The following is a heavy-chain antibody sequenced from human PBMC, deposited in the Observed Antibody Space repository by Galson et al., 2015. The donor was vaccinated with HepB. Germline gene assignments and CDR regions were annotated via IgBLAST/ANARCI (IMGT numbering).Heavy chain of an antibody. J-gene: IGHJ3*02. CDR3: ARVHTVHAFDI. CDR2: ISYDGSNK. Sequence: SLRLSCAASGFTFSSYAVHWVRQAPGKGLEWLALISYDGSNKYYADSVKGRFTISRDNSKNTLYLQMNSLRAEDTAVYYCARVHTVHAFDIWGQGTMVTVSS. D-gene: IGHD2-8*02. CDR1: GFTFSSYA. V-gene: IGHV3-30*04.